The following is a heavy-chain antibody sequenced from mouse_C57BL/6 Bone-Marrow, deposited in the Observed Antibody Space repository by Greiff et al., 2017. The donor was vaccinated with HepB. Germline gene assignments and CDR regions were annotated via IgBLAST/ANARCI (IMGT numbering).Heavy chain of an antibody. CDR1: GFTFSSYT. CDR3: ARWGLRDYYAMDY. Sequence: EVQVVESGGGLVKPGGSLKLSCAASGFTFSSYTMSWVRQTPEKRLEWVATISGGGGNTYYPASVKGRFTISRDNAKNTLYLQMSSLRSEDTALYYCARWGLRDYYAMDYWGQGTSVTVSS. CDR2: ISGGGGNT. D-gene: IGHD2-4*01. J-gene: IGHJ4*01. V-gene: IGHV5-9*01.